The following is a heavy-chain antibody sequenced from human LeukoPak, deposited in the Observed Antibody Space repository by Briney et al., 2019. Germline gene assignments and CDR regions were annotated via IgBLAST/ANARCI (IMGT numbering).Heavy chain of an antibody. CDR1: GFTFSDYY. Sequence: GGSLRLSCAASGFTFSDYYMSWLRQAPGKGLEGVSYISSSGSTIYYADSVKGRFTISRENAKKSLYLQMNSLRAEDTAVYYRAGDFTRDDSRWSQGTLVTVSS. V-gene: IGHV3-11*01. J-gene: IGHJ4*02. CDR3: AGDFTRDDSR. D-gene: IGHD3-22*01. CDR2: ISSSGSTI.